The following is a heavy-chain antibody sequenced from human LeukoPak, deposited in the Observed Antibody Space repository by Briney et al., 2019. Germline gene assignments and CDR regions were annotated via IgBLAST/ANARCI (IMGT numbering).Heavy chain of an antibody. CDR2: IYYSGST. CDR3: ARHLDGYKGYFDY. V-gene: IGHV4-39*01. Sequence: SGTLSLTCTVSGGSISSSSYYWGWIRQPPGKGLEWIGSIYYSGSTYYNPSLKSRVTISVDTSKNQFSLKLSSVTAADTAVYYCARHLDGYKGYFDYWGQGTLVTVSS. D-gene: IGHD5-24*01. J-gene: IGHJ4*02. CDR1: GGSISSSSYY.